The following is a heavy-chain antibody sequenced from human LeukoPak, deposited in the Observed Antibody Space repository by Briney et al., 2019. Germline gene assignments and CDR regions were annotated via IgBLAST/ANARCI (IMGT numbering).Heavy chain of an antibody. CDR3: ARVGREPRPNWFDP. J-gene: IGHJ5*02. V-gene: IGHV4-39*07. CDR2: IYYNGFT. D-gene: IGHD1-14*01. CDR1: AGSISSTSYY. Sequence: SETLSLTCTVSAGSISSTSYYWAWIRQPPGKGLESIGYIYYNGFTNYNPSLKSRVTISGDTSKNQFSLRLSSVTAADTAVYYCARVGREPRPNWFDPWGQGTLVIVSS.